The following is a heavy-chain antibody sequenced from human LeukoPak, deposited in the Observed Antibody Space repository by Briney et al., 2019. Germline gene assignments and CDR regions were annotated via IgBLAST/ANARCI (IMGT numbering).Heavy chain of an antibody. J-gene: IGHJ6*04. D-gene: IGHD6-25*01. CDR2: IYTSGST. CDR3: ARGVGFSDV. Sequence: SQTLSLTCTVSGDSISSGSYYWSWIRQPAGKGLEWIGRIYTSGSTNYNPSLKSRVTISVDTSKNQFSLKLSSVTAADTAVYYCARGVGFSDVWGKGTTVTVSS. V-gene: IGHV4-61*02. CDR1: GDSISSGSYY.